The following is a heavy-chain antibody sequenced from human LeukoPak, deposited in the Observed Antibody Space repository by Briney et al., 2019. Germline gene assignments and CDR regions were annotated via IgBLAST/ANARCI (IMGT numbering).Heavy chain of an antibody. CDR2: IYNTGST. CDR3: AISPNSGYYY. J-gene: IGHJ4*02. D-gene: IGHD3-22*01. V-gene: IGHV4-31*03. CDR1: GASTSSGGYY. Sequence: NPSETLSLTCTVTGASTSSGGYYWTWFRQHPGKGPEWLGYIYNTGSTDYNPSLKSRLTISLDASKNQFSLKVKSVTAADTAVYYCAISPNSGYYYWGQGTLVTVSS.